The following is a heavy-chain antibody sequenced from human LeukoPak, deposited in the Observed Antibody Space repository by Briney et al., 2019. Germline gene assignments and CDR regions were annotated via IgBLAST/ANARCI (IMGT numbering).Heavy chain of an antibody. Sequence: ASVKVSCKASGYTFTGYYIHWVRQAPGQGLEWMGWINPGNGGTHSAQKFQGRITVTSDTSITTSYMELSRLTSDDTALYYCAREYSASEHWGQGSLVTVSS. J-gene: IGHJ1*01. CDR3: AREYSASEH. V-gene: IGHV1-2*02. D-gene: IGHD5-12*01. CDR2: INPGNGGT. CDR1: GYTFTGYY.